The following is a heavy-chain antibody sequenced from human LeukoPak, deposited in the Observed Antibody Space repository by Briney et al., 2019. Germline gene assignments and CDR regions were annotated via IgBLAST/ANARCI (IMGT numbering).Heavy chain of an antibody. V-gene: IGHV1-2*02. CDR2: INPDSGAT. CDR3: ASALNTPRSS. Sequence: GSSVKVSCKASGGTFSSYAISWVRQAPGQGLEWMGWINPDSGATKYAQKFQGRVTMTTDTTISTAYMELNRLRSDDTAVYYCASALNTPRSSWGQGTLVTVSS. CDR1: GGTFSSYA. J-gene: IGHJ4*02. D-gene: IGHD6-13*01.